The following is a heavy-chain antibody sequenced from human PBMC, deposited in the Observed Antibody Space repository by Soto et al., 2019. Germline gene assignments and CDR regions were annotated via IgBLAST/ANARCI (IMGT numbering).Heavy chain of an antibody. J-gene: IGHJ4*02. Sequence: SETLSLTCAVYGGSFSGYYWSWIRQPPGKGLEWIGEINHSGSTNYNPSLKSRVIISADMSKNQFSLRLTSVTAADTAVYYCAIRLGWLQRYWGQGIQVTVSS. D-gene: IGHD2-21*01. CDR3: AIRLGWLQRY. CDR1: GGSFSGYY. V-gene: IGHV4-34*01. CDR2: INHSGST.